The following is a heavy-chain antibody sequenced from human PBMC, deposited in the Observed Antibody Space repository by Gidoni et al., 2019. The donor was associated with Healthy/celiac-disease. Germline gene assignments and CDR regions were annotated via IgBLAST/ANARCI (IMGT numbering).Heavy chain of an antibody. CDR3: TTAIVVVAATY. J-gene: IGHJ4*02. CDR2: IKSKTDGGTT. V-gene: IGHV3-15*01. CDR1: GFTFSNAW. Sequence: EVQLVESGGGLVKHGGSLRLPCADSGFTFSNAWISWVRQAPGKGLEWVGRIKSKTDGGTTDYAAPVKGRFTISRDDSKNTLYLQMNSLKTEDTAVYYCTTAIVVVAATYWCQGTLVTVSS. D-gene: IGHD2-15*01.